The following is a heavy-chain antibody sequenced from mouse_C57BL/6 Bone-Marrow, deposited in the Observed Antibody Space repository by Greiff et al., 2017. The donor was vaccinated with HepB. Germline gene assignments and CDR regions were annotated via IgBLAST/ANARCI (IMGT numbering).Heavy chain of an antibody. CDR2: IWSGGST. J-gene: IGHJ3*01. Sequence: VKLEESGPGLVQPSQSLSITCTVSGFSLTSYGVHWVRQSPGKGLEWLGVIWSGGSTDYNAAFISRLSISKDNSKSQVFFKMNSLQADDTAIYYCARNEAEFYYYGSSYWFAYWGQGTLVTVSA. CDR3: ARNEAEFYYYGSSYWFAY. CDR1: GFSLTSYG. V-gene: IGHV2-2*01. D-gene: IGHD1-1*01.